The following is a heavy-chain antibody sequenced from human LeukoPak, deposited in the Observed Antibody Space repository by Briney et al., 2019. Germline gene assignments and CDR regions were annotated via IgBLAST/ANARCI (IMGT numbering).Heavy chain of an antibody. D-gene: IGHD5-24*01. J-gene: IGHJ4*02. Sequence: HTGGSLRLSCAASGFTFSDYSMNWVRQAPGKGLEWISYIGIDSGNTNYADSVKGRFTISGDNAKNSLYLQMNSLRVEDTAVYYCARDYKYAFDNWGQGTLVTVSS. CDR1: GFTFSDYS. CDR2: IGIDSGNT. CDR3: ARDYKYAFDN. V-gene: IGHV3-48*04.